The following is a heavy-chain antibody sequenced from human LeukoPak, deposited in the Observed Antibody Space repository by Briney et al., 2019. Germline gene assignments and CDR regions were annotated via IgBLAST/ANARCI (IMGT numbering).Heavy chain of an antibody. CDR1: GGSISSYY. D-gene: IGHD3-16*02. J-gene: IGHJ4*02. CDR2: IYYSGST. V-gene: IGHV4-59*08. Sequence: SETLSLTCTVSGGSISSYYWSWIRQPPGKGLEWIGYIYYSGSTNYNPSLKSRVTISVDTSKNQFSLKLSFVTAADTAVYYCARTRSPLGYYDYVWGSYRWYYFDYWGQGTLVTVSS. CDR3: ARTRSPLGYYDYVWGSYRWYYFDY.